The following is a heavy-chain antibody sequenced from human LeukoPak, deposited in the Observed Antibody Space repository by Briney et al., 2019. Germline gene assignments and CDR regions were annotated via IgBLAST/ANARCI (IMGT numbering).Heavy chain of an antibody. CDR2: IYTSGST. V-gene: IGHV4-4*07. Sequence: SETLSLTCTVSGGSISSYYWSWIRQPAGKGLEWIGRIYTSGSTNYNPSLKSRVTMSVDTSKNQFSLKLSSVTAADTAVYYCAASKIVVPAAIRPYWYFDLWGRGTLVTFSS. D-gene: IGHD2-2*02. J-gene: IGHJ2*01. CDR3: AASKIVVPAAIRPYWYFDL. CDR1: GGSISSYY.